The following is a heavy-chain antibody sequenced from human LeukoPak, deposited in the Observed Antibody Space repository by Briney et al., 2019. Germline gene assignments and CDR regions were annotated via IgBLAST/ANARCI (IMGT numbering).Heavy chain of an antibody. D-gene: IGHD3-22*01. CDR1: GFTFDDYA. CDR3: AKEGRPHGYDSSSTAGFDY. Sequence: SGGSLRLSCAASGFTFDDYAMHWVRQAPGKGLEWVSGISRNSGSIGYADSVKGRFTISRDNAKNSLYLQMNSLRAEDTALYYCAKEGRPHGYDSSSTAGFDYWGQGTLVTVSS. V-gene: IGHV3-9*01. J-gene: IGHJ4*02. CDR2: ISRNSGSI.